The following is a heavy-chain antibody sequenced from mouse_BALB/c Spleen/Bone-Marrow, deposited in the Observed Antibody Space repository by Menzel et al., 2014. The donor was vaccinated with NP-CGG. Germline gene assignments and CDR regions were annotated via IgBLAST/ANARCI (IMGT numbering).Heavy chain of an antibody. J-gene: IGHJ4*01. CDR1: GFTFTDYY. V-gene: IGHV7-3*02. CDR2: IRNKAYGYTT. CDR3: ARFPMDY. Sequence: EVMLVESGGGLVQPGGSLRLSCTTSGFTFTDYYMSWVRQPPGKALEWLAFIRNKAYGYTTEYSASVRGRLTISRDNSQSILYLQMNTLRAEDSATYYCARFPMDYWGQGTSVTVSS.